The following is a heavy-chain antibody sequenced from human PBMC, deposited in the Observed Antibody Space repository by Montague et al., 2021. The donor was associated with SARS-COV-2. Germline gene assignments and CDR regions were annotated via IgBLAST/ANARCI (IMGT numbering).Heavy chain of an antibody. J-gene: IGHJ4*02. V-gene: IGHV3-73*01. CDR1: GFTFSGSA. D-gene: IGHD3-9*01. Sequence: SLRLSCAASGFTFSGSAMHWVRQASGKGLEWVGRIRSKANSYATAYAASVKGRFTISRDDSKNTAYLQMNSLKTEDTAVYYCTRGYYDIMRGVYYFDCWGQGTLVTVSS. CDR3: TRGYYDIMRGVYYFDC. CDR2: IRSKANSYAT.